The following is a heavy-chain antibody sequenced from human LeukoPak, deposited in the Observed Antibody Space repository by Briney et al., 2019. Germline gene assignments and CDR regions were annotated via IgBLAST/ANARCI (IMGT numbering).Heavy chain of an antibody. D-gene: IGHD3-10*01. CDR3: ARDRRDMVRGGFDDY. CDR1: GYTFTSYG. CDR2: ISAYNGNT. Sequence: GASVKVSCKASGYTFTSYGITWVRQAPGQGLEWMGWISAYNGNTNYAQKLQGSVTMTTDTSTSTAYMELRSLRSDDTAVYYCARDRRDMVRGGFDDYWGQGTLVTVSS. V-gene: IGHV1-18*01. J-gene: IGHJ4*02.